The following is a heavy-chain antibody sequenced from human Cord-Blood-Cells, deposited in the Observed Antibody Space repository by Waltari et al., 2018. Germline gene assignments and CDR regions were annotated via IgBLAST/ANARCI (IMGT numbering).Heavy chain of an antibody. V-gene: IGHV1-2*02. J-gene: IGHJ4*02. CDR2: INPNSGGS. CDR3: ARASTVVTFVEIDY. Sequence: QVQLVQSGADVKKSGASVKVSCMAYGYTFTGYYMHWARQAPGQGLEWMRWINPNSGGSNYAQKFQGRVTMTRDTSISTAYMELSRLRSDDTAVYYCARASTVVTFVEIDYWGQGTLVTVSS. CDR1: GYTFTGYY. D-gene: IGHD4-17*01.